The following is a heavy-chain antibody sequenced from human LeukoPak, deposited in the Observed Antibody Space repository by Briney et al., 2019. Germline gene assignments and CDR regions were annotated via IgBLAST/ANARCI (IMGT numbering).Heavy chain of an antibody. CDR3: ARDPDPGGLDY. Sequence: SETLSLTCTVSGYSISNGYYWVWIRQPPGKGLEWIGSLSQRGGTYYNPSLRSRVTISVDTSKNQFSLKLTSVTAADTAVYYCARDPDPGGLDYWGQGTLVTVSP. D-gene: IGHD3-16*01. V-gene: IGHV4-38-2*02. CDR1: GYSISNGYY. J-gene: IGHJ4*02. CDR2: LSQRGGT.